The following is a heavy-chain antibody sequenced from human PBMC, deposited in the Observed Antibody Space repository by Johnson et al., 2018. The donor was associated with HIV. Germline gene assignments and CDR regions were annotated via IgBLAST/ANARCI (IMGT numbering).Heavy chain of an antibody. V-gene: IGHV3-23*04. J-gene: IGHJ3*02. Sequence: VQLVESGGGLVQPGGSLRLSCAASGFTFSSYAMSWVRQAPGKGLEWVSAISGSGGSTYYADSVKGRFTISRDNSKNTLYLQMNSLSAEDTAVYYCAKVRVIIAAPRGGAFDIWGQGTMVTVSS. CDR1: GFTFSSYA. CDR3: AKVRVIIAAPRGGAFDI. D-gene: IGHD6-6*01. CDR2: ISGSGGST.